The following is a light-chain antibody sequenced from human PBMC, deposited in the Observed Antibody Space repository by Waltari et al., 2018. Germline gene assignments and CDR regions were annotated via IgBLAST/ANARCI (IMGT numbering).Light chain of an antibody. CDR2: EGS. J-gene: IGLJ2*01. Sequence: QSALTQPASVSGSPGPSITLSCTGTSSDVGSSNLVSWYQQHPGKAPKLLIYEGSKRPSGVSNRFSGSKSGNTASLTISGLQAEDEADYYCCSYAGSSTVVFGGGTKLTVL. CDR3: CSYAGSSTVV. CDR1: SSDVGSSNL. V-gene: IGLV2-23*01.